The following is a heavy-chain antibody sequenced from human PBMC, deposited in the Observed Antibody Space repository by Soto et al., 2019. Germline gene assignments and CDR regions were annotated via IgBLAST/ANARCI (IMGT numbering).Heavy chain of an antibody. J-gene: IGHJ6*02. CDR3: ARGYSSGPTITLYYYGMDV. D-gene: IGHD6-19*01. V-gene: IGHV4-61*01. CDR1: GGSVSSGSYY. CDR2: IYYSGST. Sequence: PSETLSLTCTVSGGSVSSGSYYWSWIRQPPGKGLEWIGYIYYSGSTNYNPSLKSRVTISVDTSKNQFSLKLSSVTAADTAVYYCARGYSSGPTITLYYYGMDVWGQGTTVTVSS.